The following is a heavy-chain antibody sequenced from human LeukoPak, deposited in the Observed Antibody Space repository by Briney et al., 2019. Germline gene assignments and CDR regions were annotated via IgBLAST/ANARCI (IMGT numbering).Heavy chain of an antibody. CDR3: ARGLDCSSTSCYTGYYYYYMDV. Sequence: SETLSLTCTVSGGSISSYYWSWIRQPAGKGLEWIGRIYTSGSTNYNPSLKSRVTMSVDTSKNQFSLKLSSVTAADTAVYYCARGLDCSSTSCYTGYYYYYMDVWGKGTTVTVSS. CDR2: IYTSGST. V-gene: IGHV4-4*07. CDR1: GGSISSYY. J-gene: IGHJ6*03. D-gene: IGHD2-2*02.